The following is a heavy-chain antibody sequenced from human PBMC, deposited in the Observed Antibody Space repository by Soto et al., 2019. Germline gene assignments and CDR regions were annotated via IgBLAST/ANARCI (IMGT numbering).Heavy chain of an antibody. V-gene: IGHV1-18*01. Sequence: ASVKVSCKASGYTFTSYGISWVRQAPGQGLEWMGWISAYNGNTNYAQKLQGRVTMTTDTSTSTAYMELRSLRSDDTAVYYCARQSGLSYSPYYYYYMDVWGKGTTVTVSS. D-gene: IGHD2-15*01. J-gene: IGHJ6*03. CDR3: ARQSGLSYSPYYYYYMDV. CDR1: GYTFTSYG. CDR2: ISAYNGNT.